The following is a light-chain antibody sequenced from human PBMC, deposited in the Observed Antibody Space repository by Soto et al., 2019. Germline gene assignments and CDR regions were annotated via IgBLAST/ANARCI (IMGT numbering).Light chain of an antibody. CDR2: SNN. CDR1: SSNIGNNP. V-gene: IGLV1-44*01. J-gene: IGLJ2*01. CDR3: AAWDDSLNGVV. Sequence: QLVLTQPPSASGTPGQRVTISCSGSSSNIGNNPVNWYQQLPGTAPKLLIYSNNQRPSGVPDRFSGSKSGTSASLASSGLQSEDEADYYCAAWDDSLNGVVFGGGTKLTVL.